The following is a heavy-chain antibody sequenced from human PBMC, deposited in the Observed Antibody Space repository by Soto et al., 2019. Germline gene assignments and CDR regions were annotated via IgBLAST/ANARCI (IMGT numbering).Heavy chain of an antibody. J-gene: IGHJ5*02. CDR3: ATRIAAATKWFDP. D-gene: IGHD6-13*01. CDR1: GGSISSGGYY. Sequence: SETLSLTCTVSGGSISSGGYYWSWIRQHPGKGLEWIGYIYYSGSTYYNPSLKSRVTISVDTSKNQFSLKLSSVTAADTAVYYCATRIAAATKWFDPWGQGTLVIVSS. V-gene: IGHV4-31*03. CDR2: IYYSGST.